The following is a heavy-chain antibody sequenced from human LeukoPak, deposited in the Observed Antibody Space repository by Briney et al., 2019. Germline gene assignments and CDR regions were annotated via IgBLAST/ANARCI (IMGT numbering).Heavy chain of an antibody. CDR3: ARGRRYSSGWPHFDH. J-gene: IGHJ4*02. CDR1: GGSISSYY. Sequence: PSETLSLTCTVSGGSISSYYWSWIRQPPGKGLEWIGYIYYSGSTNYNPSLKSRVTISVDTSKNQFSLKLSSVTAADTAVYYCARGRRYSSGWPHFDHWGQGTLVTVSS. CDR2: IYYSGST. V-gene: IGHV4-59*01. D-gene: IGHD6-19*01.